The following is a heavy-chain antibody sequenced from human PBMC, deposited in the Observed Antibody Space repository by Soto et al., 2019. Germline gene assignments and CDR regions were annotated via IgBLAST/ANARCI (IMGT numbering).Heavy chain of an antibody. CDR2: INPSGGST. V-gene: IGHV1-46*01. J-gene: IGHJ6*03. D-gene: IGHD4-17*01. CDR3: ERDHDYGDYYYYYMDV. CDR1: GYTFTSYY. Sequence: ASVKVSCKASGYTFTSYYMHWVRQAPGQGLEWMGIINPSGGSTSYAQKFQGRVTMTRDTSISTAYMELSRLRSDDTAVYYCERDHDYGDYYYYYMDVWGKGTTVTVSS.